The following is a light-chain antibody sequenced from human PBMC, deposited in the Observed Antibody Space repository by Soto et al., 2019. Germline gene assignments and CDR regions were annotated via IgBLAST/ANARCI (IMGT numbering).Light chain of an antibody. CDR2: ANS. Sequence: QSVLTQPPSVSGAPGQRVTISCTGSTSNIGAGYDVHWYQHLPGTASKVLVYANSRRPSGVPDRFSGSKSGTLASLAITGLQAEDEADYYCLSYDTSLSAWVFGGGTKLTVL. J-gene: IGLJ3*02. V-gene: IGLV1-40*01. CDR3: LSYDTSLSAWV. CDR1: TSNIGAGYD.